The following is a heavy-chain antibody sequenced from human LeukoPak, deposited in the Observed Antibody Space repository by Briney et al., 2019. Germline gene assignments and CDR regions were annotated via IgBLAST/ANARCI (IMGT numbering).Heavy chain of an antibody. CDR3: ARASSYYDSSGYYL. Sequence: GGSLRLSCAASGFTFSSYAMSWIRQAPGKGLEWVSYISSSGSTIYCADSVKGRFTISRDNAKNSLYLQMNSLRAEDTAVYYCARASSYYDSSGYYLWGQGTLVTVSS. CDR1: GFTFSSYA. J-gene: IGHJ4*02. V-gene: IGHV3-11*01. CDR2: ISSSGSTI. D-gene: IGHD3-22*01.